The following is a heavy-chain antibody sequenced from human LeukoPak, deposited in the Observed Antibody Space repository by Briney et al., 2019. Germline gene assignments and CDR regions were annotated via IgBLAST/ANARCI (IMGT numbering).Heavy chain of an antibody. CDR3: ARAVVVPAAMDYYYMDV. Sequence: GASAKVSCKASGGTFSSYAISWVRQAPGQGLEWMGGIIPIFGTANYAQKFQGRVTITADKSTSTAYMELSSLRSEDTAVYYCARAVVVPAAMDYYYMDVWGKGTTVTVSS. D-gene: IGHD2-2*01. V-gene: IGHV1-69*06. J-gene: IGHJ6*03. CDR2: IIPIFGTA. CDR1: GGTFSSYA.